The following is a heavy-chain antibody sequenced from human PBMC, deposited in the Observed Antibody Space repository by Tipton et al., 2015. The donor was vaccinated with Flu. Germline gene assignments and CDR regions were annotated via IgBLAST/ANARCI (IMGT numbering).Heavy chain of an antibody. CDR3: ARRLPRGPARFDP. CDR2: VYFTGST. D-gene: IGHD5/OR15-5a*01. Sequence: TLSLTCTVSGGSISDSSYYWGWIRQPPGKGLEWIGIVYFTGSTYCNPSLKSRVTISGDTSKNQFSLQLSYVTAADTAIYYCARRLPRGPARFDPWGQGTLVTVSS. CDR1: GGSISDSSYY. V-gene: IGHV4-39*01. J-gene: IGHJ5*02.